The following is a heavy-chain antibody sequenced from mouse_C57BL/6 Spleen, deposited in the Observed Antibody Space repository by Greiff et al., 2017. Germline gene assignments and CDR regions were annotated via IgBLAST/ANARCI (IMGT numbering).Heavy chain of an antibody. D-gene: IGHD1-1*01. CDR3: AGSSPERYYGSSYDFDY. J-gene: IGHJ2*01. CDR2: INTGSGGT. Sequence: QVQLQQSGAELVRPGTSVKVSCKASGYAFTNYLLEWVKQRPGQGLEWIGVINTGSGGTNYNEKIKGKATLTAEKSSITAYMQLSSLTSEDSAVYCCAGSSPERYYGSSYDFDYWGQGTTLTVSS. CDR1: GYAFTNYL. V-gene: IGHV1-54*01.